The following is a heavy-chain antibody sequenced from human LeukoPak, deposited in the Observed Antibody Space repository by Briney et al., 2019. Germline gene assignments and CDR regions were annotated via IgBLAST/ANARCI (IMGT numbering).Heavy chain of an antibody. J-gene: IGHJ4*02. Sequence: GGSLRLSCVASGFTFGIYGMGWLRQAPGKGLEWVSGIRGSGSQTFYADSVKGRFTISRDNPKNTLYLEMNSLRAEDTAVYYCASAPRYSSGWYGGFDYWGQGTLVTVSS. D-gene: IGHD6-19*01. CDR3: ASAPRYSSGWYGGFDY. CDR2: IRGSGSQT. CDR1: GFTFGIYG. V-gene: IGHV3-23*01.